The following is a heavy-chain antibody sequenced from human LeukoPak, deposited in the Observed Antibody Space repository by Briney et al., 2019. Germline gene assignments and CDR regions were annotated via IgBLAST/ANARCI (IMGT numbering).Heavy chain of an antibody. CDR3: AREAPTYYYDSSGYYSVY. D-gene: IGHD3-22*01. J-gene: IGHJ4*02. Sequence: SVKVSCKASGGTFSSYTISWVRQAPGQGLEWMGRIIPILGIANYAQKLQGRVTITADKSTSTAYMELSSLRSEDTAVYYCAREAPTYYYDSSGYYSVYWGQGTLVTVSS. V-gene: IGHV1-69*04. CDR2: IIPILGIA. CDR1: GGTFSSYT.